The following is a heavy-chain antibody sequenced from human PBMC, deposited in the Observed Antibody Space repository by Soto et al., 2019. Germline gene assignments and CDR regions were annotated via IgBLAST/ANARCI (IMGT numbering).Heavy chain of an antibody. Sequence: QVQLVQSGAEVKKPGASVKVSCKASGYTFATYGINWVRQAPGQRLEWMGWISAYNGNTNYAQKLQGRVTMTTDTSTSTAYMELRSLRSDDTAVYYCARDLIAIRPGWFDPWGQGTLVTVSS. CDR1: GYTFATYG. CDR3: ARDLIAIRPGWFDP. V-gene: IGHV1-18*01. J-gene: IGHJ5*02. CDR2: ISAYNGNT. D-gene: IGHD3-22*01.